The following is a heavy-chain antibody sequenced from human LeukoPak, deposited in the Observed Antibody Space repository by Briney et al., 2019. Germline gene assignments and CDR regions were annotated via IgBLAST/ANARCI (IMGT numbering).Heavy chain of an antibody. CDR3: ARVLQNYYHLDV. CDR2: FFESGST. CDR1: GVSINSHY. J-gene: IGHJ6*03. Sequence: SETLSLTCAVSGVSINSHYWSWIRQPPGKGLEWIGFFFESGSTNYKSSLKSRVTISVDTSRNQLSLKLSSVTAADTAMYYCARVLQNYYHLDVWGHGTTVTVSS. D-gene: IGHD3-3*01. V-gene: IGHV4-59*11.